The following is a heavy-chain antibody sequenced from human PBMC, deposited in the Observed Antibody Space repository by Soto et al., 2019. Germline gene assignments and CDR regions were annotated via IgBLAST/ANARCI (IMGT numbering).Heavy chain of an antibody. J-gene: IGHJ4*02. CDR1: GFTFSSYA. CDR3: AKDNDLDY. CDR2: ISGSGGST. Sequence: EGQLLESGGGLVQPGGSLSLSCAASGFTFSSYAMSWVRQAPGKGLEWVSTISGSGGSTYYADSVKGRFTISRDNSMNTLYLQMNSLRAEDTAVYYCAKDNDLDYWGQGTLVTVSS. V-gene: IGHV3-23*01.